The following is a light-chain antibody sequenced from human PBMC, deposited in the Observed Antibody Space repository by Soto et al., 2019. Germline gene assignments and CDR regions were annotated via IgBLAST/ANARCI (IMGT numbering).Light chain of an antibody. J-gene: IGLJ1*01. Sequence: QSVLTQPASVSGSPGQSITISCTGTSSDVGGYDYVSWYQQLPGKAPKLLIYDVNNRPSGVSHRFSGSKSGNTASLTISGLQAEDAADYYCSSDTGSSTFVFGTGTKLTVL. CDR1: SSDVGGYDY. CDR2: DVN. CDR3: SSDTGSSTFV. V-gene: IGLV2-14*01.